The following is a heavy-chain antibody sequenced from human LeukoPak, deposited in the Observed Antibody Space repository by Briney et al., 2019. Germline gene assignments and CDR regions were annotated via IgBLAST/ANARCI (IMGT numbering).Heavy chain of an antibody. Sequence: RGSLRLSCAASGFTFSFSRRNWVRQAPGKGLEWVANIKQDGNEKNYVDSVKGRLTISRDNAKNTLYLQMNSLRAEDTAVYYCVGGGYWGQGTLVTVSS. J-gene: IGHJ4*02. CDR3: VGGGY. CDR2: IKQDGNEK. V-gene: IGHV3-7*01. CDR1: GFTFSFSR.